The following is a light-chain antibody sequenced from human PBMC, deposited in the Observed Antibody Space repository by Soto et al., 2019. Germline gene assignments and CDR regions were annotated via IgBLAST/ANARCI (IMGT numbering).Light chain of an antibody. CDR2: RNN. V-gene: IGLV1-47*01. J-gene: IGLJ1*01. CDR1: SSNIGSNY. CDR3: AAWDDSLSGFYV. Sequence: QSVLTQPPSASGTPGQRVTISCSGSSSNIGSNYVYWYQQLPGTALKLLIYRNNQRPSGVPGRFSGSKSGTSASLAISGLRSEDEADYYCAAWDDSLSGFYVFGTGTKVTVL.